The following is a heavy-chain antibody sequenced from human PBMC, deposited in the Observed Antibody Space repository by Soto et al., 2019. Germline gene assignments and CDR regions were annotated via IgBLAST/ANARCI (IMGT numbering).Heavy chain of an antibody. Sequence: GESLKISCKGSGYSFTSYWIGWVRQMRGKALEWMGIIYPGDSDTRYSTSFQGQVTISADKSISTAYLQWSSLKASDTAMYFCARPLRYYGSGSLYYFDYWGQGTLVTVSS. CDR1: GYSFTSYW. CDR3: ARPLRYYGSGSLYYFDY. V-gene: IGHV5-51*01. J-gene: IGHJ4*02. CDR2: IYPGDSDT. D-gene: IGHD3-10*01.